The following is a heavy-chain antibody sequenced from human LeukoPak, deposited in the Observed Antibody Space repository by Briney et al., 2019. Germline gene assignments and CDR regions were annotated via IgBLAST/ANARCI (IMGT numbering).Heavy chain of an antibody. CDR3: ARETPMIRYFDY. D-gene: IGHD3-22*01. V-gene: IGHV4-34*01. J-gene: IGHJ4*02. CDR1: GGSFSGYY. CDR2: INHSGST. Sequence: RTSETLSLTCAVYGGSFSGYYWSWIRQPPGKGLEWIGEINHSGSTNYNPSLKSRVIISVDTSKNQFSLKLSSVTAADTAVYYCARETPMIRYFDYWGQGTLVTVSS.